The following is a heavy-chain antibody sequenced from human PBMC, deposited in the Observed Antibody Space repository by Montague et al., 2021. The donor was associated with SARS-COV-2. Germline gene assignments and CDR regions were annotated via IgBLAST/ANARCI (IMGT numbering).Heavy chain of an antibody. CDR2: IYYSGST. D-gene: IGHD1-26*01. Sequence: SETLSLTCTVSGGPISSNNYYWGWIRQPPGRGLQWIGSIYYSGSTYYNPSLKSRVTMSIDTSRNQFSLKLSSVTAADTAVYYCVEIVGAADYWGQGTLVTVSS. J-gene: IGHJ4*02. V-gene: IGHV4-39*01. CDR3: VEIVGAADY. CDR1: GGPISSNNYY.